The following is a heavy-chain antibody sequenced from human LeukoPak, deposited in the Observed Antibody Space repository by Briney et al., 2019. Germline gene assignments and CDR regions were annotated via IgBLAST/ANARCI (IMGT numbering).Heavy chain of an antibody. J-gene: IGHJ4*02. D-gene: IGHD6-13*01. V-gene: IGHV4-4*02. CDR2: IYHSGTA. Sequence: SGTLSLTCAVSGGSISSSNWWSWVRQPPGKGLEWIGEIYHSGTANYNPSLKSRVTISVDKSKNQFSLKLSSVTAADTAVCYCAREQQLIRGDYWGQGTLVTVSS. CDR3: AREQQLIRGDY. CDR1: GGSISSSNW.